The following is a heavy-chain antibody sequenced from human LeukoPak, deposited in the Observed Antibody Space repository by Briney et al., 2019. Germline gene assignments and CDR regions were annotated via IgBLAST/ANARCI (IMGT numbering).Heavy chain of an antibody. CDR3: AKSVAIYFYYGLDV. CDR1: GFTFSSYA. V-gene: IGHV3-23*01. J-gene: IGHJ6*02. Sequence: GGSLRLSCAASGFTFSSYAMNWVRQAPGKGLEWVSTVSGSGSITYYADSVKGRFTISRDNFKNTLFLQMDSLRAEDTAPYYCAKSVAIYFYYGLDVWGQGTTVTVSS. D-gene: IGHD3-3*01. CDR2: VSGSGSIT.